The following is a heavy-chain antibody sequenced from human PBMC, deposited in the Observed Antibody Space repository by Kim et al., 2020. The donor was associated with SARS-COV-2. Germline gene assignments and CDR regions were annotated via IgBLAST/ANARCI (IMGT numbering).Heavy chain of an antibody. J-gene: IGHJ4*02. CDR2: IKHDGSDK. CDR1: GFTFSTSW. CDR3: AGPYSSAWALGY. D-gene: IGHD6-19*01. Sequence: GGSLRLSCVASGFTFSTSWMTWVRQAPGKGLEWVANIKHDGSDKYYVDSVKGLFTISRDNAKNSLFLQMNSLRPEDTAVYYCAGPYSSAWALGYWGPGTLVTVSS. V-gene: IGHV3-7*03.